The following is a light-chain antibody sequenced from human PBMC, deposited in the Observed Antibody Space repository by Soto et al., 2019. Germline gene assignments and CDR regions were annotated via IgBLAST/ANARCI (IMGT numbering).Light chain of an antibody. J-gene: IGKJ5*01. CDR2: GAS. V-gene: IGKV3-15*01. Sequence: EIMMTQSPPTLSVSPGERATLSCRASQSVSSSLAWYQQKPGQAPRLHIYGASTRATGTPARFSGSGSGTEFTLTISSLQSEDFAVYYCQQYKSWPPITFGQGTRLEIK. CDR3: QQYKSWPPIT. CDR1: QSVSSS.